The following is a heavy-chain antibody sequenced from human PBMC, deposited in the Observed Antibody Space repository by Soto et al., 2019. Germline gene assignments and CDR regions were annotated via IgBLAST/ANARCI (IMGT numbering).Heavy chain of an antibody. CDR1: GYAFTTYG. CDR2: ISAHNGNT. D-gene: IGHD1-1*01. V-gene: IGHV1-18*01. J-gene: IGHJ4*02. CDR3: ARGRYGDY. Sequence: QVHLVQSGAEVKKPGASVKVSCKGSGYAFTTYGITWVRQAPGQGLEWMGWISAHNGNTNYAQKLQGRVTVTRDTHTSTAYMELRSLRSDATAVYYCARGRYGDYWGQGALVTVSS.